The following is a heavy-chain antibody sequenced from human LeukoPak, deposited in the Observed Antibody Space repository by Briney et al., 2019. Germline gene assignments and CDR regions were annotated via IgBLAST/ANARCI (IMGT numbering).Heavy chain of an antibody. CDR2: INHSGST. CDR3: ARHMSYYGSGSYYINWFDP. V-gene: IGHV4-38-2*02. D-gene: IGHD3-10*01. Sequence: SETLSLTCTVSGYSISSGYYWSWIRQPPGKGLEWIGEINHSGSTNYNPSLKSRVTISVDTSKNQFSLKLSSVTAADTAVYYCARHMSYYGSGSYYINWFDPWGQGTLVTVSS. CDR1: GYSISSGYY. J-gene: IGHJ5*02.